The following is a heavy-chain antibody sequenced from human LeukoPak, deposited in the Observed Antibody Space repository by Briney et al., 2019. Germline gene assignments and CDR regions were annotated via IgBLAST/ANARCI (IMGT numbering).Heavy chain of an antibody. D-gene: IGHD2-2*02. J-gene: IGHJ5*02. V-gene: IGHV3-30*04. Sequence: GGSLRLSCAASGFTFSSYAMHWVRQAPGKGLEWVAVISYDGSNKYYADSVKGRFTISRDNSKNTLYLQMNSLRAEDTAVYYCARELGYCSSTSCYRKNWFDPWGQGTLVTVSS. CDR2: ISYDGSNK. CDR3: ARELGYCSSTSCYRKNWFDP. CDR1: GFTFSSYA.